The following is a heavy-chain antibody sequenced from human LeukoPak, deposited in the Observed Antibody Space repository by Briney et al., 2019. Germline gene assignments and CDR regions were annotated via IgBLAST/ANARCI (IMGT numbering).Heavy chain of an antibody. CDR1: GFTFNNYW. CDR3: AREVSEGFDF. Sequence: PGGSLRLSCAASGFTFNNYWMHWVRQAPGKGLVWVSRIKSDGKITTYADSVKGRFTTSRDNAKNSLYLQMNSLRAEDTALYYCAREVSEGFDFWGQGTLVTVSS. V-gene: IGHV3-74*01. CDR2: IKSDGKIT. D-gene: IGHD3-22*01. J-gene: IGHJ4*02.